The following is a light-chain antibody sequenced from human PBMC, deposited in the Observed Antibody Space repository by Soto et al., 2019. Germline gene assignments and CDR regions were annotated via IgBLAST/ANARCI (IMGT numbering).Light chain of an antibody. Sequence: AIRMTQSPSSLSASTGDRVTITCRASQGISSYLAGYQQKPGKAPKLLIYAASPLQSGVPSRFSGSGSGTDFTLTISCLQSEDFATYDSQQYYSYPPTFGRGTTVEIK. CDR3: QQYYSYPPT. CDR1: QGISSY. J-gene: IGKJ1*01. CDR2: AAS. V-gene: IGKV1-8*01.